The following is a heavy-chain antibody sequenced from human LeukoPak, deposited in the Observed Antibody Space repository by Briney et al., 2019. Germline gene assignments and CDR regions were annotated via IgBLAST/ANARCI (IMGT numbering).Heavy chain of an antibody. CDR2: INPNSGGT. CDR1: GYTFTGYY. J-gene: IGHJ5*02. CDR3: ARVTRGDYPGYWFDP. Sequence: ASVKVSCKASGYTFTGYYMHWVRQAPGQGLEWMGWINPNSGGTNYAQKFQGRVTMTRDTSISTAYMELSRLRSDDTAVYYCARVTRGDYPGYWFDPWGQGTLVTVSS. V-gene: IGHV1-2*02. D-gene: IGHD4-17*01.